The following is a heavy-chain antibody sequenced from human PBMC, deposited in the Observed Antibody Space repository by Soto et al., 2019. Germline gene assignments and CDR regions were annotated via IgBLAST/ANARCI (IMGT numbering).Heavy chain of an antibody. J-gene: IGHJ5*01. CDR2: IDPTDSYT. Sequence: GAFLMISCQASGYPFTAFWIRWVRQMHGRGLEWLGKIDPTDSYTNYSPSFEGHVTISTDNSISTAYLQWSSLRASDTALYFCARVYKNWFDSWAQGTMVTVSS. CDR3: ARVYKNWFDS. V-gene: IGHV5-10-1*01. CDR1: GYPFTAFW. D-gene: IGHD1-1*01.